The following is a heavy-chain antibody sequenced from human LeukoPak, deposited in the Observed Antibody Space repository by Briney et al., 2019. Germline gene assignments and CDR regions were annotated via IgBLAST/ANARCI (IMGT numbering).Heavy chain of an antibody. J-gene: IGHJ4*02. V-gene: IGHV3-74*01. D-gene: IGHD3-10*01. CDR1: GFTFCPYW. Sequence: TGGSLRLSCAASGFTFCPYWMHWVRQPPGKGLAWVSRINGDGSSTNYADSVKGRFTISRDNAKNTLYLQMNSLRAEDTAVYYCASALDGSGSRSFDYWGQGTLVTVSS. CDR3: ASALDGSGSRSFDY. CDR2: INGDGSST.